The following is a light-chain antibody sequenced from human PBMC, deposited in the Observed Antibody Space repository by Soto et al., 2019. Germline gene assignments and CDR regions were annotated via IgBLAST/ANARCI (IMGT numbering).Light chain of an antibody. CDR2: AAS. CDR3: QHYHTYPWM. CDR1: QDIGNY. V-gene: IGKV1-8*01. Sequence: ALRMTQSPSSLSASTGDRVTITCRASQDIGNYLVWYQQKPGKAPKVLIHAASTLQGGVSSRFSGSGYGIDFTLTIHSLQSEDFATYYSQHYHTYPWMFGPGTKVEV. J-gene: IGKJ1*01.